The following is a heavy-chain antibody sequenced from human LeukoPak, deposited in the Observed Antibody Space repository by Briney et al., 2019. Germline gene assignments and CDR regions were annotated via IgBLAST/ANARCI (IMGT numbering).Heavy chain of an antibody. CDR3: ARGSIAAAGTRGWYFDY. Sequence: GGSLRLSCAASGFTFSSYAMHWVRQAPGKGLEWVAVISYDGSNKYYADSVKGRFTISRDNSKNRLYLQMNSLRAEDTAVYYCARGSIAAAGTRGWYFDYWGQGTLVTVSS. V-gene: IGHV3-30*04. J-gene: IGHJ4*02. CDR2: ISYDGSNK. D-gene: IGHD6-13*01. CDR1: GFTFSSYA.